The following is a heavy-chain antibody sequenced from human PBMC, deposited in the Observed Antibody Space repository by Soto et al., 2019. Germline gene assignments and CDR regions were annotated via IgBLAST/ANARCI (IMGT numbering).Heavy chain of an antibody. J-gene: IGHJ5*02. CDR2: IYYSGST. CDR3: ARGSIVVVVAATRDLDNWFDP. D-gene: IGHD2-15*01. Sequence: SETLSLTCTVSGGSISSGDYYWSWIRKPPGKGLEWIGYIYYSGSTYYNPSLKSRVTISVDTSKNQFSLKLSSVTAADTAMYYCARGSIVVVVAATRDLDNWFDPWGQGTLVTVPS. V-gene: IGHV4-30-4*01. CDR1: GGSISSGDYY.